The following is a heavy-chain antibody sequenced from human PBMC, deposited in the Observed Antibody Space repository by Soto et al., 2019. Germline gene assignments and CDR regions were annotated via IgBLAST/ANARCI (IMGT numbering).Heavy chain of an antibody. V-gene: IGHV3-66*01. D-gene: IGHD3-16*01. CDR2: IYTGGNT. J-gene: IGHJ4*02. CDR1: GSTLSRDN. CDR3: MPEYMMGAESLDY. Sequence: EVQLVESGGALVQRGGSLRLSCAVSGSTLSRDNMNWVRQAPGKGPEWVSIIYTGGNTYYTDYVKVRFSVSRDRSTNTLFLQMDSLRAEDTAVYYCMPEYMMGAESLDYWGQGTLVTVSS.